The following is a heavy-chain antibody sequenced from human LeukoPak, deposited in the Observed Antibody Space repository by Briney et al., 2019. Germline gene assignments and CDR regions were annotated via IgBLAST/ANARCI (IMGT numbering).Heavy chain of an antibody. J-gene: IGHJ4*02. V-gene: IGHV3-74*01. D-gene: IGHD2-2*01. CDR1: GNYW. CDR2: INSDGSWT. CDR3: VSFYETY. Sequence: GGSLRLSCAASGNYWMHWVRQAPGKGLVWVSHINSDGSWTSYVDSVEGRFTISKDNAKNTVYLQMNNLRAEDTAVYYCVSFYETYWGRGTLVTVSS.